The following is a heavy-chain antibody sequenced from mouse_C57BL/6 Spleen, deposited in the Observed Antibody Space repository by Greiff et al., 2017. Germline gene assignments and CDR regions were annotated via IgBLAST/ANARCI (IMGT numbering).Heavy chain of an antibody. CDR2: IYPGNGDT. CDR3: AREGYGFAY. Sequence: LQQSGAELVRPGASVKISCTASGYTFTSYNMHWVKQTPSQGLEWIGAIYPGNGDTSYNQKFKGQGTLTVDKSSSTAYMQLSSLTSEDSAVYFCAREGYGFAYWGQGTLVTVSA. D-gene: IGHD2-2*01. CDR1: GYTFTSYN. J-gene: IGHJ3*01. V-gene: IGHV1-12*01.